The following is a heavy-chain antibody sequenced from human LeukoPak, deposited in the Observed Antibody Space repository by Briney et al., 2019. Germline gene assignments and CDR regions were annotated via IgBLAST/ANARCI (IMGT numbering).Heavy chain of an antibody. J-gene: IGHJ4*02. CDR2: IIPILGIA. D-gene: IGHD3-22*01. V-gene: IGHV1-69*04. CDR1: GGTFSRYA. CDR3: ARESSGYWAGDDY. Sequence: SVKVSCKASGGTFSRYAISWVRQAPGQGLEWMGRIIPILGIANYAQKFQGRVTITADKSTSTAYMEVSSLRSEDTAVYYCARESSGYWAGDDYWGQGTLVTVSS.